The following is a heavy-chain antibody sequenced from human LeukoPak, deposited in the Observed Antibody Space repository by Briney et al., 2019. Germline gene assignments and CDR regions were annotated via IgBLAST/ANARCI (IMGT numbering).Heavy chain of an antibody. CDR3: ARIRYFDWLHKGEFDY. V-gene: IGHV4-34*01. CDR1: GGSFSGYY. D-gene: IGHD3-9*01. J-gene: IGHJ4*02. CDR2: INHSGST. Sequence: SETLSLTCAVYGGSFSGYYWSWIRQPPGKGLEWIGEINHSGSTNYNPSLKSRVTISVDTSKNQFSLKLSSVTAADTAVYYCARIRYFDWLHKGEFDYWGQGTLVTVSS.